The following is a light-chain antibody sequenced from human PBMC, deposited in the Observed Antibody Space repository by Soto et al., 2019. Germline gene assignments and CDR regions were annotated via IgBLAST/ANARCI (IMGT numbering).Light chain of an antibody. J-gene: IGKJ5*01. CDR3: QQFDSSPIT. Sequence: DIQLTQSPSFLSASVGDRVTITCRASQSISSYLAWHQQKPGKAPELLIYAASSLQSGVPARFSGSGSGTEFALTISSLQPEDFATYYCQQFDSSPITFGQGTRLEIK. CDR1: QSISSY. V-gene: IGKV1-9*01. CDR2: AAS.